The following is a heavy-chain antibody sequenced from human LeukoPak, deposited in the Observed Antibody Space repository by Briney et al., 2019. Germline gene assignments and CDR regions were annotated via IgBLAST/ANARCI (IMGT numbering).Heavy chain of an antibody. CDR3: ARDRGDSTPFDY. V-gene: IGHV4-59*01. J-gene: IGHJ4*01. CDR1: GGSISSYY. CDR2: IYYSGST. Sequence: PSETLSLTCTVSGGSISSYYWSWIRQPPGKGLEWIGYIYYSGSTNYNPSLKSRVTISVDTSKNQFSLKLSSVTAADTAVYYCARDRGDSTPFDYWGQEPWSPSPQ. D-gene: IGHD4-17*01.